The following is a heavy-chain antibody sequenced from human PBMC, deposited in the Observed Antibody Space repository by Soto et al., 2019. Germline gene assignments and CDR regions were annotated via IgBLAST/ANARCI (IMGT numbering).Heavy chain of an antibody. CDR1: GGSISSGGYY. CDR3: ARDRNYGEYYFDY. V-gene: IGHV4-31*03. Sequence: QVQLQESGPGLVKPSQTLSLTCTVSGGSISSGGYYWSWIRQHPGKGLEWIGYIYYSGNTYYNPSLKSRFTISVDTSKNQFSLKLSSVTAADTAVYYCARDRNYGEYYFDYWGQGTLVTVSS. J-gene: IGHJ4*02. D-gene: IGHD1-7*01. CDR2: IYYSGNT.